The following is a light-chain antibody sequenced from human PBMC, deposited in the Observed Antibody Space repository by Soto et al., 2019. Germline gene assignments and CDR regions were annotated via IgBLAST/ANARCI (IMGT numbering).Light chain of an antibody. V-gene: IGLV2-11*01. CDR2: DVS. J-gene: IGLJ2*01. Sequence: QSVLTQPRSVSGSPGQSVTIYCTGTSSDVGGYNYVSWYQQHPGKAPKLMIYDVSKRPSGVPDRFSGSKSGNTASLTISGLQAEDEADYYCCSYAGSYTFEVVFGGGTKLTVL. CDR3: CSYAGSYTFEVV. CDR1: SSDVGGYNY.